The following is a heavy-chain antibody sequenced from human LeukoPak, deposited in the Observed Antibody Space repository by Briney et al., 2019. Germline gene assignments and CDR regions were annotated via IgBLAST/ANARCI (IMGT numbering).Heavy chain of an antibody. CDR1: GYTFTSYD. CDR2: MNPNSGNT. Sequence: ASVKVSCKASGYTFTSYDINWVRQATGQGLEWMGWMNPNSGNTGYAQKFQGRVTITRNTSISTAYMELSSLRSEDTAVYYCARMGDFWQYGWFDPWGQGTLVTASS. V-gene: IGHV1-8*03. D-gene: IGHD3-3*01. J-gene: IGHJ5*02. CDR3: ARMGDFWQYGWFDP.